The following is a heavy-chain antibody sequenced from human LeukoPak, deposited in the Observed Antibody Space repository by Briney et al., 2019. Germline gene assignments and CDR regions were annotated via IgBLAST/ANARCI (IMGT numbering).Heavy chain of an antibody. CDR3: AKDHPTYYYDSSGYRTDAFDI. CDR1: GFTFSDYY. CDR2: ISGSGGST. Sequence: GGSLRLSCAASGFTFSDYYMSWIRQAPGKGLEWVSAISGSGGSTYYADSVKGRFTISRDNSKNTLYLRMNSLRAEDTAVYYCAKDHPTYYYDSSGYRTDAFDIWGQGTMVTVSS. V-gene: IGHV3-23*01. J-gene: IGHJ3*02. D-gene: IGHD3-22*01.